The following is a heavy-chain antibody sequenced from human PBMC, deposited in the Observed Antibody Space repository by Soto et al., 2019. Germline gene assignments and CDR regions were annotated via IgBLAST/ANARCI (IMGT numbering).Heavy chain of an antibody. D-gene: IGHD3-10*01. CDR2: ISGSGGST. CDR1: GFTFSSYA. V-gene: IGHV3-23*01. Sequence: GGSLRLSCAASGFTFSSYAMSWVRQAPGKGLEWVSAISGSGGSTYYADSVKGRFTISRDNSKNTLYLQMNSLRAEDTAVYYCANPPAYYYGSGSYYKASVDYWGQGTLVTVSS. J-gene: IGHJ4*02. CDR3: ANPPAYYYGSGSYYKASVDY.